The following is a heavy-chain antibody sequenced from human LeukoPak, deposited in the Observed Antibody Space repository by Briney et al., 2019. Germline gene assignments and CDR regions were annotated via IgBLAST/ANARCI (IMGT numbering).Heavy chain of an antibody. J-gene: IGHJ4*02. D-gene: IGHD3-22*01. CDR1: GFTFGDYA. CDR3: TRDYYYDSSGYYYEDYYFDY. V-gene: IGHV3-49*03. CDR2: IRSKAYGGTT. Sequence: PGGSLRLSCTASGFTFGDYAMSWFRQAPGKGLEWVGFIRSKAYGGTTEYAASVEGRFTISRDDSKSIAYLQMNSLKTEDTAVYYCTRDYYYDSSGYYYEDYYFDYWGQGTLVTVSS.